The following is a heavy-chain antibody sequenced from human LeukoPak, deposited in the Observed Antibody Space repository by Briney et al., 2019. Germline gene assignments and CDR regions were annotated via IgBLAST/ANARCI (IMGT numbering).Heavy chain of an antibody. CDR1: GGSISSSSYY. J-gene: IGHJ4*02. CDR2: IYYSGST. Sequence: SETLSLTCTVSGGSISSSSYYWGWIRQPPGKGLEWIGSIYYSGSTYYNPSLKSRVTISVDTSKNQFSLRLSSVTAADTAVYYCARLARRRSTSTNLLYFDYWGQGTLVTVSS. D-gene: IGHD2-2*01. CDR3: ARLARRRSTSTNLLYFDY. V-gene: IGHV4-39*01.